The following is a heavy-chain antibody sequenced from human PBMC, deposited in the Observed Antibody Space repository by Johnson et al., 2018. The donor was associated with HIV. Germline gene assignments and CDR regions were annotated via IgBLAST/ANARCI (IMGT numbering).Heavy chain of an antibody. J-gene: IGHJ3*02. V-gene: IGHV3-20*04. Sequence: VQLVESGGGVVRPGGSLRLSCAASGFRFDENGLNWVRQRPGKGLEWVSGINWNGGSIGYADSVKARFIISRDNGKNSLYLQMKSLRVEDTALYYCTRRDSGSLSFDIWGQGTMVIVSS. CDR2: INWNGGSI. CDR1: GFRFDENG. CDR3: TRRDSGSLSFDI. D-gene: IGHD1-26*01.